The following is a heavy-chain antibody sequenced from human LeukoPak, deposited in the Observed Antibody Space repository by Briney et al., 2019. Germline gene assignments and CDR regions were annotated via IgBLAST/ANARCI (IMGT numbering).Heavy chain of an antibody. Sequence: ASVKVSCKASGDNYKSYNIHWVRQAPGRGLEWMGIINPSGGTTTYAQKFQGRVSMTTDTSTTIIYMELRSLRSDDTAVFYRASQWGREPYFDDWGQGTLVTVSP. CDR1: GDNYKSYN. V-gene: IGHV1-46*02. J-gene: IGHJ4*02. D-gene: IGHD1-26*01. CDR2: INPSGGTT. CDR3: ASQWGREPYFDD.